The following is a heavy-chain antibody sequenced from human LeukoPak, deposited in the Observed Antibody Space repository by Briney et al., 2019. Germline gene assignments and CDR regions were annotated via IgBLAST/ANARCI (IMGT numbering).Heavy chain of an antibody. J-gene: IGHJ4*02. Sequence: GGSLRLSCAASGFTFSSDAMSWVRQAPGKGLEWVSAISGSGGSTYYADSVKGRFTISRDNSKNTLYLQMNSLRAEDTAVYYCAKSLGYSYGHPFDYWGQGTLVTVSS. V-gene: IGHV3-23*01. CDR1: GFTFSSDA. CDR3: AKSLGYSYGHPFDY. D-gene: IGHD5-18*01. CDR2: ISGSGGST.